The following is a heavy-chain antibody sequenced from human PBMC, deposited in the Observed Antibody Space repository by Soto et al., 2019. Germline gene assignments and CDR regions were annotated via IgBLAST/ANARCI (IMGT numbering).Heavy chain of an antibody. CDR3: ARISYGGNSGDFEY. Sequence: QVQLQESGPGLVKPSQTLSLTCTVSGGSISSGGYYWSWIRQHPGKGLEWIGYIYCSGRTCYNPSLKIRVTISVDTSKNQFSLKLSSVTAADTAVYYCARISYGGNSGDFEYWGQGTLVTVSS. J-gene: IGHJ4*02. CDR1: GGSISSGGYY. CDR2: IYCSGRT. D-gene: IGHD4-17*01. V-gene: IGHV4-31*03.